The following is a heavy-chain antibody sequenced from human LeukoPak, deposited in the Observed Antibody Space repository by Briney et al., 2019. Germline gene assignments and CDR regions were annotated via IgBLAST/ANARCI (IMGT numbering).Heavy chain of an antibody. CDR2: INHSGST. D-gene: IGHD2-2*02. Sequence: PSETLSLTCAVYGGSFSGYYWSWIRQPPGKGLEWIGEINHSGSTNCNPSLKSRVTISVDTSKNQFSLKLSSVTAADTAVYYCARSPLVPAAIWRDYYYYYMDVWGKGTTVTVSS. CDR3: ARSPLVPAAIWRDYYYYYMDV. CDR1: GGSFSGYY. J-gene: IGHJ6*03. V-gene: IGHV4-34*01.